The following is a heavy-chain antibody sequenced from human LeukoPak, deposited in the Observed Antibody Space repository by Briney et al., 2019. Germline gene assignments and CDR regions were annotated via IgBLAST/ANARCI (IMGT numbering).Heavy chain of an antibody. J-gene: IGHJ4*02. CDR3: AKSHITRYPLQYYFDL. V-gene: IGHV3-23*01. Sequence: PGGSLRLSCAASGFTFSSYAMSWLRQTPQKGLEWVSGISVTGDITYYADSVKGLFTIARDDSRTTLYLQLNSLRADDTAVYYCAKSHITRYPLQYYFDLWGQGAQVIVSS. CDR1: GFTFSSYA. CDR2: ISVTGDIT. D-gene: IGHD2-21*01.